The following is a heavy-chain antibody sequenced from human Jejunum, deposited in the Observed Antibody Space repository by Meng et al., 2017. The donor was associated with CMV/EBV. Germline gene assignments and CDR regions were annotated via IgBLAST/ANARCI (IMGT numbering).Heavy chain of an antibody. D-gene: IGHD2/OR15-2a*01. CDR2: ITANAKIV. CDR1: FPVSTYE. CDR3: ARDAPTTYKGGNFDY. Sequence: FPVSTYEMNGVRRAPGKGLEWVSFITANAKIVYYADSVKGRFTISRDNAKNSLYLQMSSLRAEDTAIYYCARDAPTTYKGGNFDYWGQGALVTVSS. J-gene: IGHJ4*02. V-gene: IGHV3-48*03.